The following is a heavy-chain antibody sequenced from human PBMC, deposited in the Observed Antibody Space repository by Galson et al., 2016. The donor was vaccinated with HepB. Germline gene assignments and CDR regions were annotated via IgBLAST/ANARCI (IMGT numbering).Heavy chain of an antibody. CDR2: ISRSGDRT. D-gene: IGHD3-22*01. V-gene: IGHV3-23*01. J-gene: IGHJ4*02. Sequence: SLRLSCAASGFNFNLYSMTWIRQAPGKGLEWVSAISRSGDRTKYADSVEGRFSISRDNSKDTTYLHMTGLRVEDTAVYFCAKWGLHHDTGGYYYPRGWGQGTLVTVSS. CDR1: GFNFNLYS. CDR3: AKWGLHHDTGGYYYPRG.